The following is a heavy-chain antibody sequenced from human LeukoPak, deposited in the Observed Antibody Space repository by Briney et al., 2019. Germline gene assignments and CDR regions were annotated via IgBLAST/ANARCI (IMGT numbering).Heavy chain of an antibody. CDR2: ISGSGGST. CDR3: AKDLLGYYGSSGYYGY. V-gene: IGHV3-23*01. J-gene: IGHJ4*02. Sequence: GGSLRLSCAASGFTFSSYAMSWVRQAPGKGLEWVSAISGSGGSTYYADSVKGRFTISRDNSKNTLYLQMNSLRAEDTAVYYCAKDLLGYYGSSGYYGYWGQGTLVTVSS. CDR1: GFTFSSYA. D-gene: IGHD3-22*01.